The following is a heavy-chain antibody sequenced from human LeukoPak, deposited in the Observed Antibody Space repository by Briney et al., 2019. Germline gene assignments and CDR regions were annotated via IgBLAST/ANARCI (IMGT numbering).Heavy chain of an antibody. CDR2: IWLGGSER. CDR3: ARDQNLISWGLDYFDY. J-gene: IGHJ4*02. D-gene: IGHD3-16*01. V-gene: IGHV3-7*01. Sequence: GGSLTLSCVASGFTFSSHWMSWVCQAPGKGLEWVANIWLGGSERYYVDSVKGRFTTSRDNAKNSLYLQMNSLRAEDTAIYYCARDQNLISWGLDYFDYWGQGTLVTVSS. CDR1: GFTFSSHW.